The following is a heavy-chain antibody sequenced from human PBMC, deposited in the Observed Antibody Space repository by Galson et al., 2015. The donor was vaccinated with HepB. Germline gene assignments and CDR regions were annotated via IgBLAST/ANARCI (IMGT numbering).Heavy chain of an antibody. CDR2: IRSKAYGGTT. CDR1: GFTFGDYA. V-gene: IGHV3-49*03. Sequence: SLRLSCAASGFTFGDYAMSWFRQAPGKGLEWVGFIRSKAYGGTTEYAASVKGRFTISRDDSKSIAYLQMNSLKTEDTAVYYCTRDMGRDCSSTSCYGYYYYYGMDVWGQGTTVTVSS. J-gene: IGHJ6*02. D-gene: IGHD2-2*01. CDR3: TRDMGRDCSSTSCYGYYYYYGMDV.